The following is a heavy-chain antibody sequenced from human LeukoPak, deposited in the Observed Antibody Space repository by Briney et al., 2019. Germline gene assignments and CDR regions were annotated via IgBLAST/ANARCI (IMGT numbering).Heavy chain of an antibody. CDR2: IWYDGSNK. Sequence: QPGGSLRLSCAASGFTFSSYGMHWVRQAPGKGLEWVAVIWYDGSNKYYADSVKGRFTISRDNSKNTLYLQVNSLRAEDTATYYCARGAALGWYYFDYWGQGTLVTVSS. CDR1: GFTFSSYG. D-gene: IGHD6-19*01. V-gene: IGHV3-33*01. CDR3: ARGAALGWYYFDY. J-gene: IGHJ4*02.